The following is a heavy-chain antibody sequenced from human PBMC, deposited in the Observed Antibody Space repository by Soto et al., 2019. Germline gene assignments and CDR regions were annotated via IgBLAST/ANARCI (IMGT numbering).Heavy chain of an antibody. Sequence: ASVKVSCKATGYTFVNYAIHWVRQAPGQSLEWMGWIYAGNGDSQNSPKFQDRVTISMDTSASTAYIELHSLRYEDTAIYYCASGVLISGGLPASFGYWGQGSLVTVSS. J-gene: IGHJ4*02. CDR1: GYTFVNYA. V-gene: IGHV1-3*01. D-gene: IGHD2-2*01. CDR3: ASGVLISGGLPASFGY. CDR2: IYAGNGDS.